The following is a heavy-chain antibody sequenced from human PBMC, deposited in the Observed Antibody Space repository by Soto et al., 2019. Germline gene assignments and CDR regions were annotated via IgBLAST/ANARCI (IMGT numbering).Heavy chain of an antibody. CDR3: ARGLISGSHYSGGWYYFDS. D-gene: IGHD1-26*01. CDR1: GCSIRSYY. J-gene: IGHJ4*02. Sequence: SETLSLTCTVSGCSIRSYYWSWIRQPTGKGLDWIGYIHYSGSTNYNPSLKSRVTISVDTSKNLFSLKLSSVTAADTAVYYCARGLISGSHYSGGWYYFDSWGQGTQVTVS. V-gene: IGHV4-59*08. CDR2: IHYSGST.